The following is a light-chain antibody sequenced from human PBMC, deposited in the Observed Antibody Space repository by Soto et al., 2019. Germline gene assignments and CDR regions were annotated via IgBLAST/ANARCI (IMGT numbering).Light chain of an antibody. V-gene: IGKV1-9*01. Sequence: IQLTQAPSSLSASVGDRVTITCRASQDIAIYLAWYQQKPGEAPKLLIYAASTLYGGVPSRFSGSGSGTEFTLTISSLQPDDFATFYCQQYSTYSRTFGQGTKVDIK. CDR3: QQYSTYSRT. J-gene: IGKJ1*01. CDR1: QDIAIY. CDR2: AAS.